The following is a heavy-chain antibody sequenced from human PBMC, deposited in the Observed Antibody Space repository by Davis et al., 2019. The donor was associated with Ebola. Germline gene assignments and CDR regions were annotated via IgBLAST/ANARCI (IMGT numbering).Heavy chain of an antibody. D-gene: IGHD6-13*01. J-gene: IGHJ4*02. CDR3: ARRGSSWTFDY. CDR2: IYYSGST. CDR1: GGSISSSSYY. Sequence: PGGSLRLSCTVSGGSISSSSYYWGWIRQPPGKGLEWIGSIYYSGSTYYNPSLKSRVTISVDTSKNQFSLKLSSVTAADTAVYYCARRGSSWTFDYWGQGTLVTVSS. V-gene: IGHV4-39*01.